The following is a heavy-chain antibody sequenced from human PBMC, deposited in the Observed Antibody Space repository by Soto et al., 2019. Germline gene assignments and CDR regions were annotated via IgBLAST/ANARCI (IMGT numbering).Heavy chain of an antibody. CDR3: ARGQRFSDWFDP. Sequence: QVHLQESGPGLVKPSETLSLTCTVSGGAISTYYWTWIRQPAGKGLEWIGRIYSSGSTKYNPSLQSRVTMSLDTSNNQFSLRLTSVTAADTAVYYCARGQRFSDWFDPWGQGTLVTGSS. D-gene: IGHD3-3*01. J-gene: IGHJ5*02. CDR1: GGAISTYY. V-gene: IGHV4-4*07. CDR2: IYSSGST.